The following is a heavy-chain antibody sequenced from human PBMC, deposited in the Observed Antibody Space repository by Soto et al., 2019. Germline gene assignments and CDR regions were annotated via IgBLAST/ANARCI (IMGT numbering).Heavy chain of an antibody. V-gene: IGHV3-30*18. CDR3: AKTIPSSSNAFDI. J-gene: IGHJ3*02. Sequence: GGSLRLSCAASGFTFSSYGMHWVRQAPGKGLEWVAVISYDGSNKYYADSVKGRFTISRDNSKNTLYLQMNSLRAEDTAVYYCAKTIPSSSNAFDIWGQGTMVTVSS. D-gene: IGHD6-6*01. CDR2: ISYDGSNK. CDR1: GFTFSSYG.